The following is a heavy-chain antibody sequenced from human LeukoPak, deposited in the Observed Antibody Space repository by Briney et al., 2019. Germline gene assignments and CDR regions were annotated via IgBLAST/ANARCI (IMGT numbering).Heavy chain of an antibody. CDR2: ISGSSTSI. CDR1: GFTFSIYA. CDR3: ARGLGSGNYPFDY. Sequence: GGSLRLSCAASGFTFSIYAMNWVRQAPGKGLEWVSYISGSSTSIYYADSVKGRFTISRDNAKNSVFLQMNSLRDEDTAVYHCARGLGSGNYPFDYWGQGNLVTVSS. D-gene: IGHD3-10*01. J-gene: IGHJ4*02. V-gene: IGHV3-48*02.